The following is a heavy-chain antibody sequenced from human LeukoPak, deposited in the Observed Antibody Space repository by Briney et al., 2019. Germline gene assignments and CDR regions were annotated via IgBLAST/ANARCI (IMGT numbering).Heavy chain of an antibody. Sequence: SETLSLTCTVSGGSINNGHYYWTWIRQPAGKGLEWVGRIYPTGTTNCNPSLKSRLSILVDTSKNQFSLKLSSVTAADTAVYYCARDRGGTLLDYWGQGTLVTVSS. CDR2: IYPTGTT. D-gene: IGHD2-15*01. CDR3: ARDRGGTLLDY. CDR1: GGSINNGHYY. V-gene: IGHV4-61*02. J-gene: IGHJ4*02.